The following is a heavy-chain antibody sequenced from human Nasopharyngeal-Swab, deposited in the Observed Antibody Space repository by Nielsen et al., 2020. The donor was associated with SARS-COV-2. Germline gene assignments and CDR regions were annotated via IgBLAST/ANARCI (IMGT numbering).Heavy chain of an antibody. CDR3: ARGGADDILTGPYYYYYYYMDV. J-gene: IGHJ6*03. D-gene: IGHD3-9*01. Sequence: WVRQAPGQGLEGMGGIIPILGIANYAQKFQGGVTITADKSTSTAYMELSSLRSEDTAVYYCARGGADDILTGPYYYYYYYMDVWGKGTTVTVSS. CDR2: IIPILGIA. V-gene: IGHV1-69*10.